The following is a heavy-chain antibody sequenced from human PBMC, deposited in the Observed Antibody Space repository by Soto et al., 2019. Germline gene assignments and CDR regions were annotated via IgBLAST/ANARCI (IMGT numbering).Heavy chain of an antibody. V-gene: IGHV1-2*02. J-gene: IGHJ4*02. CDR3: GRRRSGQIVVFY. CDR2: IGPGSGAT. CDR1: GYTFTGHY. Sequence: GSSVKVSCKASGYTFTGHYIHWVRQAPERGPEWMGEIGPGSGATRYAQRFQGRVTMTRDMSITTVYMELNNLSPDDTALYYCGRRRSGQIVVFYWGQGTPVTVSS. D-gene: IGHD1-26*01.